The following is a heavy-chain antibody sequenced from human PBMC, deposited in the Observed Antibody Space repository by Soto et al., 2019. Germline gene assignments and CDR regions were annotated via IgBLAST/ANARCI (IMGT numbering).Heavy chain of an antibody. J-gene: IGHJ6*02. CDR3: ARVRIAARPYYYYYGMDV. CDR1: GYTFTGYY. V-gene: IGHV1-2*04. CDR2: INPNSGGT. D-gene: IGHD6-6*01. Sequence: ASVKVSCKASGYTFTGYYMHWVRQAPGQGLEWMGWINPNSGGTNYAQKFQGWVTMTRDTSISTAYMELSRLRSDDTAVYYCARVRIAARPYYYYYGMDVWGQGTTVTVSS.